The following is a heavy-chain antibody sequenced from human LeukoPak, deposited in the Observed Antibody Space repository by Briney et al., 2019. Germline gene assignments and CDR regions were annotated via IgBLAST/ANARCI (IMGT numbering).Heavy chain of an antibody. D-gene: IGHD2-8*01. CDR3: ARDTYCTNGVCYLDY. CDR2: IYESGST. J-gene: IGHJ4*02. V-gene: IGHV4-38-2*02. Sequence: SETLSLTCTVSGYFIRNGYYWGWIRPPPGKGLEWIGSIYESGSTDYSPSLKSRVTISVDTSKNHSSLKLSSVTAADTAVYYCARDTYCTNGVCYLDYWGQGTLVTVSS. CDR1: GYFIRNGYY.